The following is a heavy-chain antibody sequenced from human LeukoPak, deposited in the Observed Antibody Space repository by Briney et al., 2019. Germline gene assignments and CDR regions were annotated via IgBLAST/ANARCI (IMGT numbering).Heavy chain of an antibody. CDR1: GFTFSSYW. J-gene: IGHJ4*02. D-gene: IGHD3-16*02. CDR2: INGDGSTT. V-gene: IGHV3-74*01. Sequence: PGGSRTLSWAASGFTFSSYWMHWVRQAPGKGLVWVSRINGDGSTTSYADSVMGRFTISRDNAKNTLFLQMNSLRAEDTAVYYCTRAGRYSYTELGYWGQGTLVTVSS. CDR3: TRAGRYSYTELGY.